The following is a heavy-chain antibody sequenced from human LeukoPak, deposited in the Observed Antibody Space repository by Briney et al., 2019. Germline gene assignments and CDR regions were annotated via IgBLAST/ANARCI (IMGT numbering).Heavy chain of an antibody. CDR2: IIPIFGTA. CDR3: ARLDAFDI. J-gene: IGHJ3*02. Sequence: SVKVSCKASGYTFTSYYMHWVRQAPGQGLEWMGRIIPIFGTANYAQKFQGRVTITTDESTSTAYMELSSLRSEDTAVYYCARLDAFDIWGQGTMVTVSS. V-gene: IGHV1-69*05. CDR1: GYTFTSYY.